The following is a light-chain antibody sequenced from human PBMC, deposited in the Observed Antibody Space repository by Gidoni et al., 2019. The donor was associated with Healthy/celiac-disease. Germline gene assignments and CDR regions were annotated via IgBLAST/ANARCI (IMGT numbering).Light chain of an antibody. J-gene: IGKJ4*01. CDR3: QQYDNLPT. Sequence: DIQMTQSPSSLSASVGDRVTITCQASQDISHYLNWYQQKPGKAPKLLIYDASNLETGVPSRFSGSGSGTDFTFTISSLQPEDIATYYCQQYDNLPTFGGXTKVEIK. CDR2: DAS. CDR1: QDISHY. V-gene: IGKV1-33*01.